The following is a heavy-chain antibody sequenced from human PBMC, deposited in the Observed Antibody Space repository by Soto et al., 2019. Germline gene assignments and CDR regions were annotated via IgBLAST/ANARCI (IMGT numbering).Heavy chain of an antibody. J-gene: IGHJ4*02. CDR1: GDSFSRFA. CDR3: ARLGLDLDFDH. CDR2: IIPVTGTA. V-gene: IGHV1-69*01. Sequence: QVQLVQSGPEVKKPGSSLKVSCKSYGDSFSRFAVGWVRRAPGEGLEWMGGIIPVTGTANYIDKFRGRLTITADESSSTVYMELSSLRYEDTAVYYCARLGLDLDFDHWGQGTLVTVSS.